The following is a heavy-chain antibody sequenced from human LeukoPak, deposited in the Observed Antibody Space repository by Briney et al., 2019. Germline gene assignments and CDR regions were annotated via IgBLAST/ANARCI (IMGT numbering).Heavy chain of an antibody. Sequence: GGSLRLSCTASGFTFSRYWMTRVRQAPGKGLEWVANIRQDGGQKYYVDSVRGRFTISRDNAKNSLYLQMNSLSAEDTAVYYCARDYIAVAGLDYWGQGTLVTVSS. V-gene: IGHV3-7*01. CDR1: GFTFSRYW. CDR2: IRQDGGQK. CDR3: ARDYIAVAGLDY. D-gene: IGHD6-19*01. J-gene: IGHJ4*02.